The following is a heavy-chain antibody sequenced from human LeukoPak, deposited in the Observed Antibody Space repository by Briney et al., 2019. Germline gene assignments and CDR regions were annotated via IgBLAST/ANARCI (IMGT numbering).Heavy chain of an antibody. D-gene: IGHD2-15*01. CDR3: ARPYCSGGSCPWGYYYGMDV. J-gene: IGHJ6*02. CDR2: IIPIFGTA. CDR1: GGTFSSYA. Sequence: GSSVKVSCKASGGTFSSYAISWVRQAPGQGLEWMGGIIPIFGTANYAQKFQGRVTITADESTSTAYMELSSLRSEDTAVYYCARPYCSGGSCPWGYYYGMDVWGQGTTVTVSS. V-gene: IGHV1-69*01.